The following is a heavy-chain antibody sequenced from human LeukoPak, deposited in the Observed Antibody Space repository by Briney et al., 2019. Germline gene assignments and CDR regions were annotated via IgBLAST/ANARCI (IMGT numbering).Heavy chain of an antibody. CDR3: AKDAYGSGSYGGFDY. V-gene: IGHV3-30*02. CDR1: GFTFSSYG. Sequence: GGSLRLSCAASGFTFSSYGMHWVRQAPGKGLEWVAFIRYDGSNKYYADSVKGRFTISRDNSKNTLYLQMNSLRAVDTAAYYCAKDAYGSGSYGGFDYWGQGTLVTVSS. J-gene: IGHJ4*02. D-gene: IGHD3-10*01. CDR2: IRYDGSNK.